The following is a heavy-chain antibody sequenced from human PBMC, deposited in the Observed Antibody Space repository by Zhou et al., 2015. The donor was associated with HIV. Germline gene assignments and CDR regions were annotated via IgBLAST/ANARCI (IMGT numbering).Heavy chain of an antibody. CDR2: IIPILGIA. Sequence: QVQLVQSGAEVKKPGSSVKVSCKASGGTFSSYTISWVRQAPGQGLEWMGRIIPILGIANYAQKFQGRVTITADKSTSTAYMELSSLRSEDTAVYYCARGVEVVAATYALYYYYGMDVWGQGTTVTVSS. CDR3: ARGVEVVAATYALYYYYGMDV. V-gene: IGHV1-69*02. J-gene: IGHJ6*02. CDR1: GGTFSSYT. D-gene: IGHD2-15*01.